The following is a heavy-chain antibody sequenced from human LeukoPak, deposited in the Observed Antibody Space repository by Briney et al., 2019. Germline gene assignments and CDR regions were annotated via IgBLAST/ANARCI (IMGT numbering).Heavy chain of an antibody. CDR3: ARGPVSTHGMDV. D-gene: IGHD6-13*01. V-gene: IGHV1-8*01. CDR2: RNPNSGRT. J-gene: IGHJ6*02. Sequence: ASVTVACKASGYTFTNYDINWVRQATGQGLEWMGWRNPNSGRTGFAQKFQGRLTMTADTSISTAYMELSSLTSDDTAVYHCARGPVSTHGMDVWGQGTTVTVSS. CDR1: GYTFTNYD.